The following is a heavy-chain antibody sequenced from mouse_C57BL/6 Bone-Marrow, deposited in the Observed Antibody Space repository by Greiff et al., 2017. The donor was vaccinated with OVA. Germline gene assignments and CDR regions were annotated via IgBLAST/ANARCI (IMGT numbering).Heavy chain of an antibody. Sequence: VQLKESGPGMVKPSQSLSLTCTVTGYSITSGYYWHWIRHFPGNKLEWMGYISYSGSTNYNPSLKSRISITHDTSKNHFFLKLNSVTTEDTATYYCARDYYGSLDYWGQGTTLTVSS. V-gene: IGHV3-1*01. D-gene: IGHD1-1*01. CDR1: GYSITSGYY. J-gene: IGHJ2*01. CDR2: ISYSGST. CDR3: ARDYYGSLDY.